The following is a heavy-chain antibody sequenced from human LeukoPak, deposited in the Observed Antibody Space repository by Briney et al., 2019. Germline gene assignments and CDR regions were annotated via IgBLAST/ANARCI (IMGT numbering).Heavy chain of an antibody. D-gene: IGHD3-10*01. CDR1: GFTFSSYS. CDR3: AKAYGSETYTFEY. CDR2: ISSSSSYI. V-gene: IGHV3-21*04. Sequence: GGSLRLSCAASGFTFSSYSMNWVRQAPGKGLEWVSSISSSSSYIYYADSVKGRFTISRDNAKNSLYLQMNSLRAEDTAVYYCAKAYGSETYTFEYWGQGTLVTVSS. J-gene: IGHJ4*02.